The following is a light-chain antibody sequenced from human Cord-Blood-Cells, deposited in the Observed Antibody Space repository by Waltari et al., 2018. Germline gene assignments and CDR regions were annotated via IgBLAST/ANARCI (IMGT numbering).Light chain of an antibody. V-gene: IGLV2-14*01. CDR1: SGDVGGYTY. Sequence: QSALTQPASVSGSPGQSIPIPCTGTSGDVGGYTYVPWYQQHPGKAPKLMIYEVSNRPSGVSNRFSGSKSGNTASLTISGLQAEDEADYYCSSYTSSSTLVVFGTGTKVTVL. J-gene: IGLJ1*01. CDR2: EVS. CDR3: SSYTSSSTLVV.